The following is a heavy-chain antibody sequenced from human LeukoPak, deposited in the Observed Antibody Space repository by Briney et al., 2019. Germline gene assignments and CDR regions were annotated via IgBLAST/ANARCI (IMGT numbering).Heavy chain of an antibody. D-gene: IGHD3-10*01. V-gene: IGHV3-49*03. J-gene: IGHJ6*02. CDR2: IRSKAYGGTT. CDR3: TTMVRGTWAYYYYGMDV. CDR1: GFTFGDYA. Sequence: QSGGSLRLSCTASGFTFGDYAMSWFRQAPGKGLEWVGFIRSKAYGGTTEYAASVKGRFTISRDDSKSIAYLQMNSLKTEDTAVYYCTTMVRGTWAYYYYGMDVWGQGTTVTVSS.